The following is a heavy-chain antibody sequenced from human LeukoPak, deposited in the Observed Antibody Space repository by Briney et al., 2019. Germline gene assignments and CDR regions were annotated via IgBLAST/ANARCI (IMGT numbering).Heavy chain of an antibody. CDR1: GFTFSSYA. D-gene: IGHD4/OR15-4a*01. CDR2: IDGSGGNI. CDR3: ATYMQRGAFDN. V-gene: IGHV3-23*01. Sequence: GGSLRLSCAASGFTFSSYAMKWVRQAPGKGLQWVSVIDGSGGNIHYADSVEGRFTISRDNSKHTLYLQMNSLRAEDTAVYYCATYMQRGAFDNWGQGTLVTVSS. J-gene: IGHJ4*02.